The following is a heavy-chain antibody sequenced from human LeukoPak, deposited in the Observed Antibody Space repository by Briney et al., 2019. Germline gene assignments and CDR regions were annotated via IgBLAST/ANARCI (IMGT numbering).Heavy chain of an antibody. CDR1: GYTFTSYT. CDR2: INTGNGNA. D-gene: IGHD2/OR15-2a*01. V-gene: IGHV1-3*04. Sequence: ASVTVSCTASGYTFTSYTMHWVRQATGQRLEWMGWINTGNGNARYSQKFQGRVTITRDTSASTAYMELSSLTSEDTAVYYCARDNSHFDYWGQGTLVTVSS. J-gene: IGHJ4*02. CDR3: ARDNSHFDY.